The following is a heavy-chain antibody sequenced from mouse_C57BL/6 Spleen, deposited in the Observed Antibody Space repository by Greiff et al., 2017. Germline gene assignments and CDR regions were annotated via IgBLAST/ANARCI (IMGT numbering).Heavy chain of an antibody. D-gene: IGHD2-4*01. J-gene: IGHJ3*01. CDR2: IDPETGGT. CDR1: GYTFTDYE. Sequence: QVQLQQSGAELVRPGASVTLSCKASGYTFTDYEMHWVKQTPVHGLEWIGAIDPETGGTAYNQKFKGKAILTADTSASTAYMGLRSLTSEDSAVYYFTRYDYDAWFAYWGQGTLVTVSA. V-gene: IGHV1-15*01. CDR3: TRYDYDAWFAY.